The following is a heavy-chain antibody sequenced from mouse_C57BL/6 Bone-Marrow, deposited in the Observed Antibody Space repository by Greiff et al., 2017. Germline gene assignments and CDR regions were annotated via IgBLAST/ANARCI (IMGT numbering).Heavy chain of an antibody. Sequence: EVKVVESGGGLVQSGRSLRLSCATSGFTFSDFYMEWVRQAPGKGLEWIAASRNKANDYTTEYSASVKGRFIVSRDTSQSILYLQMNALRAEDTAIYYCARDADGNYWYFDVWGTGTTVTVSS. CDR3: ARDADGNYWYFDV. D-gene: IGHD2-1*01. V-gene: IGHV7-1*01. J-gene: IGHJ1*03. CDR1: GFTFSDFY. CDR2: SRNKANDYTT.